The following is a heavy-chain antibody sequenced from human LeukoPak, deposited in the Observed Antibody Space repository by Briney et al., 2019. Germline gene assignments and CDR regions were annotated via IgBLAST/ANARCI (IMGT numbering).Heavy chain of an antibody. Sequence: GGSLRLSCAASGFTFSNYAMSWVRQAPGKRLEWVSAISGSGDSTYYADSVKGRFTISRDNSKNTLYLHMNSLRAEDTAAYYCAKKRSELVPAVLNYWGRGTLVTVSS. CDR2: ISGSGDST. CDR1: GFTFSNYA. V-gene: IGHV3-23*01. CDR3: AKKRSELVPAVLNY. J-gene: IGHJ4*02. D-gene: IGHD2-2*01.